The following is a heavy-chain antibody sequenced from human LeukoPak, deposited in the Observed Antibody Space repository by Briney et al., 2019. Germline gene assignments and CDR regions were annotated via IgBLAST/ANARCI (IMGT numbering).Heavy chain of an antibody. V-gene: IGHV1-69*05. CDR2: IIPIFGTA. Sequence: ASVKVSCKASGGTFSSYAISWVRQAPGQGLEWMGGIIPIFGTANYAQKFQGRATITTDESTSTAYMELSSLRSEDTAVYYCARGHYDILTGYSNFDYWGQGTLVTVSS. CDR1: GGTFSSYA. J-gene: IGHJ4*02. CDR3: ARGHYDILTGYSNFDY. D-gene: IGHD3-9*01.